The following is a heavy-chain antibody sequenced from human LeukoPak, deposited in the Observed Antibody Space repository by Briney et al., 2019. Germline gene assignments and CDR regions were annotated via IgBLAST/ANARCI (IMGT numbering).Heavy chain of an antibody. CDR3: ARVNYGDYLPSFDY. CDR2: ISISSGII. J-gene: IGHJ4*02. D-gene: IGHD4-17*01. Sequence: SGGSLRLSCAASGFTFSSYSMNWVRQATGKGLEWVSYISISSGIIYYADSVKGRFTISRDNAKSSLYLQMNSLRAEDTAMYYCARVNYGDYLPSFDYWGQGTLVTVSS. CDR1: GFTFSSYS. V-gene: IGHV3-48*01.